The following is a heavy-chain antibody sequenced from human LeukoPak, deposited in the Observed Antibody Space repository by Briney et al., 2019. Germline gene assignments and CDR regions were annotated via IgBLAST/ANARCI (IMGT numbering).Heavy chain of an antibody. CDR1: GFTFSSYA. CDR3: AKRVGYYDSSGYSRGYYFDY. V-gene: IGHV3-23*01. J-gene: IGHJ4*02. D-gene: IGHD3-22*01. Sequence: PGGSLRLSCAASGFTFSSYAMSWVRQAPGKGLEWVSAISGSGGSTYYADSVKGRFTISRDNSKNTLYLQMNSLRAEDTAVYYGAKRVGYYDSSGYSRGYYFDYWGQGTLVTVSS. CDR2: ISGSGGST.